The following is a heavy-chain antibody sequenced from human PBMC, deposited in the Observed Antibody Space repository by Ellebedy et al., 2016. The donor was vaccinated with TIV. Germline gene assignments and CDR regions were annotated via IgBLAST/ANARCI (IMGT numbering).Heavy chain of an antibody. V-gene: IGHV2-5*01. Sequence: SGPTLVKPTQTLTLTCTFPGISLSTSGVGVGWIRQPPGKALGWLSFIYWNEDKRYSPTLKSRLTITKDTPKNQLVLTMTNRDPVDTATYYCARNLYGDYAYYFDYWGQGTLVTVSS. CDR3: ARNLYGDYAYYFDY. CDR2: IYWNEDK. J-gene: IGHJ4*02. CDR1: GISLSTSGVG. D-gene: IGHD4-17*01.